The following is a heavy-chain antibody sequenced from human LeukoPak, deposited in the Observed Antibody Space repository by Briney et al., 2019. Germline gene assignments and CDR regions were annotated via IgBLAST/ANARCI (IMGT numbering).Heavy chain of an antibody. CDR2: INPNSGGT. CDR1: GYTFTGYY. CDR3: ARAVVPAAIEGFDY. V-gene: IGHV1-2*02. D-gene: IGHD2-2*01. J-gene: IGHJ4*02. Sequence: ASVKVSCKASGYTFTGYYMHWVRQAPGQGLEWMGWINPNSGGTNYAQKFQGRVTMTRDTSISTAYMELSRLRSDDTAVYYCARAVVPAAIEGFDYWGQGTLVTVSS.